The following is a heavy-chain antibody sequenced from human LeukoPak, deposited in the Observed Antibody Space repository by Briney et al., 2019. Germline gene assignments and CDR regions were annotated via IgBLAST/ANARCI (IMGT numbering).Heavy chain of an antibody. J-gene: IGHJ4*02. CDR2: IRPNSGDT. V-gene: IGHV1-2*02. CDR1: GYTFTDYF. CDR3: ARNYGHNSKYFDF. Sequence: GASVKVSCKASGYTFTDYFIHWVRQAPGQGLEWMGWIRPNSGDTHYAQRFQGRVTMTRDTSVRTAHMELSSLRSDDTAIYYCARNYGHNSKYFDFWGQGTQVTVSS. D-gene: IGHD4-17*01.